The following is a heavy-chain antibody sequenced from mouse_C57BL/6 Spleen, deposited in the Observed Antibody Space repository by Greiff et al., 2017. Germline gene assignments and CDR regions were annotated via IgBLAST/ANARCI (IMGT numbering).Heavy chain of an antibody. V-gene: IGHV1-22*01. CDR3: AKGYYYGSGYFDV. CDR1: GYTFTDYN. CDR2: INPNNGGT. D-gene: IGHD1-1*01. J-gene: IGHJ1*03. Sequence: VQLQQSGPELVKPGASVKMSCKASGYTFTDYNMHWVKQSHGKSPEWIGYINPNNGGTSYNQKFKGKATLTVNKSSSTAYMELRSLTSEDSAVYYCAKGYYYGSGYFDVWGTGTTVTVSS.